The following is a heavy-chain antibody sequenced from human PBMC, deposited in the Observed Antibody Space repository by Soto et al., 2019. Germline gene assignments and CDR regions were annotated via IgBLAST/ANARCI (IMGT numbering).Heavy chain of an antibody. CDR3: ARGGALPWIQLWSPYYFDY. Sequence: SETLSLTCAVYGGSFSGYYWSWIRQPPGKGLEWIGEINHSGSTNYNPSLKSRVTISVDTSKNQFSLKLSSVTAADTAVYYCARGGALPWIQLWSPYYFDYWGQGTPVTVSS. CDR2: INHSGST. D-gene: IGHD5-18*01. CDR1: GGSFSGYY. V-gene: IGHV4-34*01. J-gene: IGHJ4*02.